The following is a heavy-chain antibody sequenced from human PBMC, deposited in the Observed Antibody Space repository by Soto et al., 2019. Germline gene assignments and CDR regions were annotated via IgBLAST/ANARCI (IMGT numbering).Heavy chain of an antibody. Sequence: KSSETLSLTCTVSGGSISSGDYYWSWIRQPPGKGLEWIRYIYYSGSTYYNPSLKSRVTISVDTSKNQFSLKLSSVTAADTAVYYCARGPNYDILTGYYTWCDAGGEGTLVTGSS. CDR3: ARGPNYDILTGYYTWCDA. CDR1: GGSISSGDYY. CDR2: IYYSGST. D-gene: IGHD3-9*01. J-gene: IGHJ5*02. V-gene: IGHV4-30-4*01.